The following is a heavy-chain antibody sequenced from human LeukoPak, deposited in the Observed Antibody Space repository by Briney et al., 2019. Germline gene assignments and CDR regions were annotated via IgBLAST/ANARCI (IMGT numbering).Heavy chain of an antibody. Sequence: GGSLRLSYAASGFTFSSHAMHWVRQAPGKGLEWVALVSYDGTNKYYTDSVMGRFTVSRDNSMNTLYLQMNSLRTEDTAVYYCASSPSSYFDYWGQGTLVTVSS. V-gene: IGHV3-30-3*01. J-gene: IGHJ4*02. D-gene: IGHD6-13*01. CDR3: ASSPSSYFDY. CDR2: VSYDGTNK. CDR1: GFTFSSHA.